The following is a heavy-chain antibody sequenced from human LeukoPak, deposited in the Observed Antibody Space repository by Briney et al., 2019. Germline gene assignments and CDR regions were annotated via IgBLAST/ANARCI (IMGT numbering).Heavy chain of an antibody. J-gene: IGHJ3*02. V-gene: IGHV4-59*01. Sequence: SETLSLTCTVSGGSISSYYWSWIRQPPGKGLEWIGYIYYSGSTNYNPSLKSRVTISVDTSKNQFSLKLSSVTAADTAVYYCARDRPTSDYDFWSGYSRSDAFDIWGQGTMVTVSS. D-gene: IGHD3-3*01. CDR3: ARDRPTSDYDFWSGYSRSDAFDI. CDR1: GGSISSYY. CDR2: IYYSGST.